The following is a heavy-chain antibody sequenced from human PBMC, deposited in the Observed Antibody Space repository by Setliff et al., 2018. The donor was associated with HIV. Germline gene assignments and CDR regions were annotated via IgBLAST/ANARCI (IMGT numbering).Heavy chain of an antibody. Sequence: ASVKVSCKASGYSFSNYDINWVRQAAGQGLEWMGWMSPDTGKTDYAQRFQGRLTMTRNTSISIAYMELSSLRSEDTAVYCCAREGSDYVWGSYRSYYMDVWGKGTTVTAP. D-gene: IGHD3-16*02. CDR1: GYSFSNYD. CDR2: MSPDTGKT. CDR3: AREGSDYVWGSYRSYYMDV. J-gene: IGHJ6*03. V-gene: IGHV1-8*01.